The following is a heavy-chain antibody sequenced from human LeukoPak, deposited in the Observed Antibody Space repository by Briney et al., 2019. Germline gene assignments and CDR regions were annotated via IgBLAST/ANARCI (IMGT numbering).Heavy chain of an antibody. D-gene: IGHD3-22*01. CDR1: GFSFRDYA. CDR2: SSGAGDIT. Sequence: GGSLRLSCEASGFSFRDYAMIWVRQAPGKGLESVSGSSGAGDITQHADSVKGRFTISRDNYRNILYLEMNSLRADDTAVYYCAKDLGRHYYDSVHFSNPWGQGTLVTVSS. J-gene: IGHJ5*02. V-gene: IGHV3-23*01. CDR3: AKDLGRHYYDSVHFSNP.